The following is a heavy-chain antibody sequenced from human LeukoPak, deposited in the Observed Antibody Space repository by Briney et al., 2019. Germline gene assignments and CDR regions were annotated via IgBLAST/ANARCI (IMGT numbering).Heavy chain of an antibody. Sequence: SETLSLTCTVSGYSISSGYYWGWIRQPPGKGLEWNGSIYHSGSTYYNPSLKSRVTISVDTSKNQFSLKLSSVTAADTAVYYCARGSGSYYVIWFDPWGQGTLVTVSS. J-gene: IGHJ5*02. CDR2: IYHSGST. V-gene: IGHV4-38-2*02. CDR3: ARGSGSYYVIWFDP. D-gene: IGHD1-26*01. CDR1: GYSISSGYY.